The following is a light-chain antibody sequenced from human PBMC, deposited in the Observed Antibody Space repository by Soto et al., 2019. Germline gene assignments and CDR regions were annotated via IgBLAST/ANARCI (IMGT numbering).Light chain of an antibody. V-gene: IGKV1-33*01. Sequence: DIQMTQSPSSLSASVGDRVIITCQASQDISNYLNWYQKKPGKAPKLLIYEVFNLEAGVPSRFSGSGSGTDFTLNISSLQPEDIATYYCQQYDNLFFSFGGGTRVEIK. CDR2: EVF. J-gene: IGKJ4*01. CDR1: QDISNY. CDR3: QQYDNLFFS.